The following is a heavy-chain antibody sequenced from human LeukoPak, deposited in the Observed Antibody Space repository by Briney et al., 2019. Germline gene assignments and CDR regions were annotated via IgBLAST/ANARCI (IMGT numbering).Heavy chain of an antibody. D-gene: IGHD6-19*01. J-gene: IGHJ4*02. CDR2: MNPNSGNT. CDR3: ARVWGSGWNQFDY. V-gene: IGHV1-8*01. Sequence: ASVKVSCKASGYTFTSYDINWVRQATGQGLEWMGWMNPNSGNTDFAQKFQGRVTITRNTSISTAYMELGSLRSDDTAVYYCARVWGSGWNQFDYWGQGTLVTVSS. CDR1: GYTFTSYD.